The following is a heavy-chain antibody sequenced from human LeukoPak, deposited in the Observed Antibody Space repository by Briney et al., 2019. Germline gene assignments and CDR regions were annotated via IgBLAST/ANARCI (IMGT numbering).Heavy chain of an antibody. Sequence: SETPSLTCAVYGGSFSGYYWGWIRQPPGRGLEWIGSIYYSGSTYYNPSLKSRVTISVDTSKNQFSLKLSSVTAADTAVYYCARHLESGLEVGYWGQGTLVTVSS. CDR3: ARHLESGLEVGY. J-gene: IGHJ4*02. D-gene: IGHD1-26*01. CDR2: IYYSGST. V-gene: IGHV4-39*01. CDR1: GGSFSGYY.